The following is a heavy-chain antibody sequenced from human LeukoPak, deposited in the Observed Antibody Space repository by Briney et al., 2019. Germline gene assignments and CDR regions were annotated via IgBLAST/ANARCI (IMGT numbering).Heavy chain of an antibody. CDR1: GFSFSSYG. J-gene: IGHJ4*02. Sequence: GKSLRLSCAASGFSFSSYGMHWVRQAPGKGLEWVAVISYDGSNEYFADSVKGRFTVSRDNSKNTLYLQMNSLRPEDTAVYYCAKDLGVGAYLLFDYITSGLDSWGQGTLVTVSS. CDR2: ISYDGSNE. V-gene: IGHV3-30*18. D-gene: IGHD2/OR15-2a*01. CDR3: AKDLGVGAYLLFDYITSGLDS.